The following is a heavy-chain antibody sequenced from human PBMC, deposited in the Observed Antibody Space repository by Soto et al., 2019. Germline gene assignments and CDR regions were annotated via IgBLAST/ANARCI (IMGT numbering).Heavy chain of an antibody. D-gene: IGHD4-17*01. J-gene: IGHJ3*02. CDR3: ARDPRTVTDKWGFDI. Sequence: EVQLVESGGGLVQPGGSLRLSCAASGFTVSSNYMSWVRQAPGKGLEWVSVIYSGGSTYYADSVKGRFTISRDNSKNTLYLQMNSLRAEDTAVYYCARDPRTVTDKWGFDIWGQGTMVTVSS. CDR1: GFTVSSNY. V-gene: IGHV3-66*01. CDR2: IYSGGST.